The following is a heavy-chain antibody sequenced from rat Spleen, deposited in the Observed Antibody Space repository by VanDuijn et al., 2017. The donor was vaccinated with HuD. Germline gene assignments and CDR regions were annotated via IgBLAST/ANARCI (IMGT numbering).Heavy chain of an antibody. D-gene: IGHD4-3*01. CDR3: ARHSPSGYIDY. J-gene: IGHJ2*01. Sequence: EVQLVESDGGLVQPGRSLKLSCAASGFTFSDYYMAWVRQAPKKGLEWVATIIYDGSSTYYRDSVKGRFTISRDNAKSTLYLQMDSLRSEDTATYYCARHSPSGYIDYWGQGVMVTVSS. CDR1: GFTFSDYY. CDR2: IIYDGSST. V-gene: IGHV5-17*01.